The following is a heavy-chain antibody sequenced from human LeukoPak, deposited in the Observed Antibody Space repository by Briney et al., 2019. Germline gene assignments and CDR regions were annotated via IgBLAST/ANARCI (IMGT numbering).Heavy chain of an antibody. V-gene: IGHV4-59*08. D-gene: IGHD2-2*01. CDR2: IFYSGST. CDR1: GGSISSYY. J-gene: IGHJ5*02. CDR3: AGGVPDCSRTSCPPSGFDP. Sequence: PSETLSLTCTVSGGSISSYYWSWIRQPPGKGLEWIGYIFYSGSTNYSPSLESRVIISVDTSKNHFSLRLTSVTAADTAVYYCAGGVPDCSRTSCPPSGFDPWGQGTLVTVSS.